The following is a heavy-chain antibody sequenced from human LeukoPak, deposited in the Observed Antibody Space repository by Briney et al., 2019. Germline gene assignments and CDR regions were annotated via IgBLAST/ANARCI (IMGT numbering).Heavy chain of an antibody. CDR2: IKYDGRET. Sequence: GGSLRLXCAASGFTFSNYWMSWFRQAPGKGLEWVANIKYDGRETQYVDSVKGRLTISRDNAKNSLFLQMNSLRAEDTAVYYCARYLNSGPEDFWGQGNLVTVSS. CDR1: GFTFSNYW. CDR3: ARYLNSGPEDF. V-gene: IGHV3-7*01. J-gene: IGHJ4*02. D-gene: IGHD1-26*01.